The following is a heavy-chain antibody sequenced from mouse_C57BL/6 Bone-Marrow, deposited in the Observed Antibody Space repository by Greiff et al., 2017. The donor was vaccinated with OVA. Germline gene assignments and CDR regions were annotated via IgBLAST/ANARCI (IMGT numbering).Heavy chain of an antibody. CDR2: ISSGGSYT. Sequence: EVHLVESGGDLVKPGGSLKLSCAASGFTFSSYGMSWVRQTPDKRLEWVATISSGGSYTYYPDSVKGRFTISRDNAKNTLYLQMSSLKSEDTAMYYCARPVYDGYSFAYWGQGTLVTVSA. D-gene: IGHD2-3*01. J-gene: IGHJ3*01. V-gene: IGHV5-6*01. CDR3: ARPVYDGYSFAY. CDR1: GFTFSSYG.